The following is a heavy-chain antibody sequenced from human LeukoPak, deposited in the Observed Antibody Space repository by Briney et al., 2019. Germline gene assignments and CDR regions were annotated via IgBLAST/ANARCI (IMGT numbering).Heavy chain of an antibody. CDR1: GYTFTSYG. Sequence: ASVKVSCKASGYTFTSYGISWVRQAPGQGLEWMGWISAYNGNTNYAQKLQGRVTMTTDTSTSTAYMELRSLRSDDTAVYYCARDGGAYCSGGSCYPANGAFDIWGQGTMVTVSS. CDR3: ARDGGAYCSGGSCYPANGAFDI. D-gene: IGHD2-15*01. J-gene: IGHJ3*02. CDR2: ISAYNGNT. V-gene: IGHV1-18*01.